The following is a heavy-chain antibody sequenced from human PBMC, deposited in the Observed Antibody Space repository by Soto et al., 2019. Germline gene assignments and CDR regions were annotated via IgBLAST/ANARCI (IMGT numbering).Heavy chain of an antibody. CDR1: GGSISSSSYY. Sequence: TSETLSLTCTVSGGSISSSSYYWGWIRQPPGKGLEWIGSIYYSGNTYYNPSLKSRVTISVDTAKNQFSLKLSSVTAADTAVYYCARQYYFGSGSYYKRPFDFWGQGTLVTVSS. D-gene: IGHD3-10*01. CDR3: ARQYYFGSGSYYKRPFDF. J-gene: IGHJ4*02. CDR2: IYYSGNT. V-gene: IGHV4-39*01.